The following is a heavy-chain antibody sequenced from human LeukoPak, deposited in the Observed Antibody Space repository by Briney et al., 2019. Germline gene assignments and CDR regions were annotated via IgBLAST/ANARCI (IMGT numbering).Heavy chain of an antibody. CDR2: ISSSGSTI. V-gene: IGHV3-48*03. Sequence: GGSLRLSCTASGFTFSSYEMNWVRQAPGKGLEWVSYISSSGSTIYYADSVKGRFTISRDNAKNSLYLQMNSLRAEDTAVYYCARGWKYYFDYWGQGTLVTVSS. D-gene: IGHD1-1*01. CDR1: GFTFSSYE. J-gene: IGHJ4*02. CDR3: ARGWKYYFDY.